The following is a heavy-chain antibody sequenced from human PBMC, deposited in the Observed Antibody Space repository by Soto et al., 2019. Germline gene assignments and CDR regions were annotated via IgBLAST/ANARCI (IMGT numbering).Heavy chain of an antibody. V-gene: IGHV3-30-3*01. CDR1: GFTFSSYA. Sequence: PGGSLRLSCAASGFTFSSYAMHWVRQAPGKGLEWVAVISYDGSNKYYADSVKGRFTISRDNSKNTLYQHMPRLRAEKMPVSHITRYHVGNSYYFDYWGQGTLVTVSS. CDR3: TRYHVGNSYYFDY. CDR2: ISYDGSNK. J-gene: IGHJ4*02. D-gene: IGHD4-4*01.